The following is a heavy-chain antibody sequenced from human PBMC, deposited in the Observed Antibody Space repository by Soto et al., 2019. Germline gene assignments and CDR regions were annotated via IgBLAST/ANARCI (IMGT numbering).Heavy chain of an antibody. CDR3: ARDRRSGWYVTYNNWFDP. V-gene: IGHV1-2*04. J-gene: IGHJ5*02. CDR2: INPNSGGT. Sequence: ASVKVSCKASGYTFTGYYMHWVRQAPGQGLEWMGWINPNSGGTNYAQKFQGWVTMTRDTSISTAYMELSRLRSDDTAVYYCARDRRSGWYVTYNNWFDPWGQGTLVTVPQ. D-gene: IGHD6-19*01. CDR1: GYTFTGYY.